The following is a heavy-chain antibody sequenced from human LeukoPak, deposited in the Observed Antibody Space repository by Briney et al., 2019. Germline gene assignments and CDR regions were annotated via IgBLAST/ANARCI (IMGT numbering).Heavy chain of an antibody. CDR1: GYTFTGYY. J-gene: IGHJ3*02. V-gene: IGHV1-2*02. D-gene: IGHD3-16*02. CDR2: INPNSGGT. CDR3: ASAYYDYVWGSYRHGAFDI. Sequence: ASVKVSCKASGYTFTGYYMRWVRQAPGQGLEWMGWINPNSGGTNYAQKFQGRVTMTRDTSISTAYMELSRLSSDDTAVYYCASAYYDYVWGSYRHGAFDIWGQGTMVTVSS.